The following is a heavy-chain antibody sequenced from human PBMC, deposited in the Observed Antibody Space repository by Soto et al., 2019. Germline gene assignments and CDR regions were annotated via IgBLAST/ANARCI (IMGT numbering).Heavy chain of an antibody. Sequence: GGSLRLSCAASGFTFSSYAMSWVRQAPGKGLEWVSAISGSGGSTYYADSVKGRFSISRDNSKDTLYLQMSSLRAEDTALYYCASDYGGNWFNLDYWGQGTLVTVSS. CDR1: GFTFSSYA. V-gene: IGHV3-23*01. J-gene: IGHJ4*02. CDR3: ASDYGGNWFNLDY. D-gene: IGHD6-13*01. CDR2: ISGSGGST.